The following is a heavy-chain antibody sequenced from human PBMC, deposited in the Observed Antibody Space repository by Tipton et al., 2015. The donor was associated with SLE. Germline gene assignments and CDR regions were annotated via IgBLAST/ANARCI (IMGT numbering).Heavy chain of an antibody. Sequence: AVSGFTFSSYAMSWVRQAPGKGLEWVSGISGSGGSTYYADSVKGRFTISRHNSKNTLYLQMNSLRAEDTAVYYCARELNWGSQSYFDYWGQGTLVTVSS. V-gene: IGHV3-23*01. CDR2: ISGSGGST. D-gene: IGHD7-27*01. CDR3: ARELNWGSQSYFDY. J-gene: IGHJ4*02. CDR1: GFTFSSYA.